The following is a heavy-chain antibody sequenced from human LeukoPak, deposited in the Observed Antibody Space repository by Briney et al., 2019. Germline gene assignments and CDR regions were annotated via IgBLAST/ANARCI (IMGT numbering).Heavy chain of an antibody. J-gene: IGHJ4*02. D-gene: IGHD1-26*01. CDR2: IIPIFGTA. CDR1: GGTFNSYA. CDR3: ARDLSIVGAIMTY. V-gene: IGHV1-69*06. Sequence: SVSVSCKASGGTFNSYAINWVRQAPGQGLEWMGGIIPIFGTANYAQKFQGRITITADKSTSTAYMELSSLRSEDTAVYYCARDLSIVGAIMTYWGQGTLVTVSS.